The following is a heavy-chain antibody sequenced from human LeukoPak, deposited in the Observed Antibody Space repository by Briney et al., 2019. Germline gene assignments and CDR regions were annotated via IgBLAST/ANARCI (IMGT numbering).Heavy chain of an antibody. V-gene: IGHV3-23*01. Sequence: GGSLRLACAVYGITLSNYGMSWVRQAPGKGLEWVAGISDSGGSTNYADSVKGRFTISRDNPKNTLYLQMNSLRAEDTAVYFCAKRGVVIRVILVGFHKEAYYFDSWGQGALVTVSS. CDR2: ISDSGGST. CDR1: GITLSNYG. CDR3: AKRGVVIRVILVGFHKEAYYFDS. J-gene: IGHJ4*02. D-gene: IGHD3-22*01.